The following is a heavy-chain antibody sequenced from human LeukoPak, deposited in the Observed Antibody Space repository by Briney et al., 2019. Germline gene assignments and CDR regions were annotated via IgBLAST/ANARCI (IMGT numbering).Heavy chain of an antibody. Sequence: KPSETLSLTCAVYGGSFSGYYWSWIRQPPGKGLEWIGEINHGGSTNYNPSLKSRVTISVDTSKNQFSLKLSSVTAADTAVYYCARAKGSIVVVPAAITAFDIWGQGTMVTVSS. V-gene: IGHV4-34*01. CDR2: INHGGST. CDR3: ARAKGSIVVVPAAITAFDI. CDR1: GGSFSGYY. J-gene: IGHJ3*02. D-gene: IGHD2-2*02.